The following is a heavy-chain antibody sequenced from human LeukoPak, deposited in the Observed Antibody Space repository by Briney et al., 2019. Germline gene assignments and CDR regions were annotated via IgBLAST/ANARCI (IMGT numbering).Heavy chain of an antibody. CDR2: IYYSGST. CDR1: GGSISSYY. CDR3: ARGYSGSYGRFDY. V-gene: IGHV4-59*01. D-gene: IGHD1-26*01. J-gene: IGHJ4*02. Sequence: SETLSLTCTVSGGSISSYYWSWIRQPPGKGLEWIGYIYYSGSTSYDPSLKSRVTISVDTSKNQFSLKLSSVTAADTAVYYCARGYSGSYGRFDYWGQGTLVTVSS.